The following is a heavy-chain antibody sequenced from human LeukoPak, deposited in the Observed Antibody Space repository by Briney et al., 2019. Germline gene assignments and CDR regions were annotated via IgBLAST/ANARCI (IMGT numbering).Heavy chain of an antibody. J-gene: IGHJ4*02. D-gene: IGHD4-17*01. CDR1: GFTFSSYA. CDR2: IYSGGTT. Sequence: GGSLRLSCAASGFTFSSYAMSWVRQAPGKGLEWVSIIYSGGTTYYADSVKGRFTISRDNSKNTLYLQMNSLRAEDTAVYYCARVLWNGDYPRFDYWGQGTLVTVSS. V-gene: IGHV3-53*01. CDR3: ARVLWNGDYPRFDY.